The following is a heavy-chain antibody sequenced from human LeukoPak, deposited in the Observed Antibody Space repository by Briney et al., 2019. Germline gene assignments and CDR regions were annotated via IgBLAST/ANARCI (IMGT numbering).Heavy chain of an antibody. V-gene: IGHV4-59*01. D-gene: IGHD5-18*01. CDR2: IYYSAST. CDR1: GGSISSYY. Sequence: PSETLSLTCTVSGGSISSYYWSWIRQPPGKGLEWIGYIYYSASTNYNPSLKSRVTISVDTSKNQFSLKLSSVTAADTAVYYCAREVRYSYGPYYYYYYMDVWGKGTTVTVSS. CDR3: AREVRYSYGPYYYYYYMDV. J-gene: IGHJ6*03.